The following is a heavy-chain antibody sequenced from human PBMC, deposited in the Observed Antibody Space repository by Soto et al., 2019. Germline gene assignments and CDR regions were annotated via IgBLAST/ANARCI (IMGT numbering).Heavy chain of an antibody. J-gene: IGHJ6*02. CDR2: IIPIFGTA. CDR1: GGTFSSYA. CDR3: ARGSRGIYSNIPYYYYYGMDV. D-gene: IGHD4-4*01. Sequence: QVQLVQSGAEVKKPGSSVKVSCKASGGTFSSYAISWVRQAPGQGLEWMGGIIPIFGTANYAQKFQGRVTITADESTSTAYMELSSLRSEDTAVYYCARGSRGIYSNIPYYYYYGMDVWGQGTTVTVSS. V-gene: IGHV1-69*01.